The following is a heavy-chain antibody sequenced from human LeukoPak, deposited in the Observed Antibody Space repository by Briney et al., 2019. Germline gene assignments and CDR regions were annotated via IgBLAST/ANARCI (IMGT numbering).Heavy chain of an antibody. V-gene: IGHV3-23*01. J-gene: IGHJ6*03. CDR2: ISRSGEST. CDR3: ARDMYYYGSGSPYYYYYYMDV. CDR1: GFTFSGFA. Sequence: GGTLRLSCAASGFTFSGFAMSWIRQAPGKGLEWVSSISRSGESTFYADSVKGRFTISRDNSDNTLYLKMNSLRAEDTALYYCARDMYYYGSGSPYYYYYYMDVWGKGTTVTISS. D-gene: IGHD3-10*01.